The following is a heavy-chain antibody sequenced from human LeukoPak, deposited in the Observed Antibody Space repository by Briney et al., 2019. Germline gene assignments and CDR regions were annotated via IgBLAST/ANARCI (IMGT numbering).Heavy chain of an antibody. Sequence: ASVKVSCKASGYTFTSYGISWVRQAPGQGLEWMGWINPNSGGTNYAQKFQGRVTMTRDTSISTAYMELSRLRSDDTAVYYCARSKVLIRGYSYGLWDYWGQGTLVTVSS. CDR2: INPNSGGT. D-gene: IGHD5-18*01. V-gene: IGHV1-2*02. CDR1: GYTFTSYG. CDR3: ARSKVLIRGYSYGLWDY. J-gene: IGHJ4*02.